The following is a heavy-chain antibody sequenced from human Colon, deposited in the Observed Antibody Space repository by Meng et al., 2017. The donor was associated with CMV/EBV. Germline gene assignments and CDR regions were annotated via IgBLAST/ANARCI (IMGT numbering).Heavy chain of an antibody. V-gene: IGHV1-69*04. CDR2: ISPALGIA. J-gene: IGHJ4*02. Sequence: SVKVSCKASGGTFRSYSISWLRQAPGQGLEWMGRISPALGIASYAQKFPDRVTITADISTSTAYMELTTLRSNDTAVYYCARDVLVGSSSTYFDYWGQGTLVTVSS. CDR1: GGTFRSYS. CDR3: ARDVLVGSSSTYFDY. D-gene: IGHD6-6*01.